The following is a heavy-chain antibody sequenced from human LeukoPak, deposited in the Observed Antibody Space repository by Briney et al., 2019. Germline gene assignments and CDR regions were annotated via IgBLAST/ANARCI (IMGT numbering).Heavy chain of an antibody. CDR3: ARGTINFGVVTGRFDP. V-gene: IGHV1-69*13. CDR1: GGTFSSYA. D-gene: IGHD3-3*01. CDR2: IIPIFGTA. Sequence: SVKVSCKASGGTFSSYAISWVRQAPGQGLEWMGGIIPIFGTANYAQKFQGSVTITADESTSTAYMELSSLRSEDTVVYYCARGTINFGVVTGRFDPWGQGTLVTVSS. J-gene: IGHJ5*02.